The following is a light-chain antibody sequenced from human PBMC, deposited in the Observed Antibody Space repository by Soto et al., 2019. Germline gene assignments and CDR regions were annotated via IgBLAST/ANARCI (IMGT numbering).Light chain of an antibody. CDR3: QQYGRSPWT. CDR1: QSVRNNY. V-gene: IGKV3-20*01. CDR2: AAS. Sequence: EIVLTQSPDTLSLSPGERATLSCSASQSVRNNYIAGDQQPRGQAARPLIYAASNRAPGMPDRFSGSGSGTDFTLSISRLEPEDFAVYYCQQYGRSPWTFGQGTKVDIK. J-gene: IGKJ1*01.